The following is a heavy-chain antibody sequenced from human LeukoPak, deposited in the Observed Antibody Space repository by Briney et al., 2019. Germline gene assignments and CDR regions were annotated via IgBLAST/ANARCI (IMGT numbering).Heavy chain of an antibody. CDR1: GYTFTGYY. CDR2: INPNSGGT. D-gene: IGHD3-10*01. CDR3: ARDSVTMVRGVIYVLDY. J-gene: IGHJ4*02. V-gene: IGHV1-2*02. Sequence: ASVKVSCKASGYTFTGYYMHWVRQAPGQGLEWMGWINPNSGGTNYAQKFQGRVTMTRDTSISTAYMELSRLRADDTAVYYCARDSVTMVRGVIYVLDYWGQGTLVTVSS.